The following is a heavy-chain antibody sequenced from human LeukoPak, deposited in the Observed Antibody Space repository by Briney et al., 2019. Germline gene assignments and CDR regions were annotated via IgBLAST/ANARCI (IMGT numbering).Heavy chain of an antibody. V-gene: IGHV3-33*01. CDR2: IWYDGSNK. J-gene: IGHJ6*04. Sequence: PGRSLRLSCAASGFTFSSYGMHWVRQAPGKGLGWVAVIWYDGSNKYYADTVKGRFTISRDNSKNTLYLQMNSLRAEDTAVYYCARDGYDILTGYHPWYYGMDVWGKGTTVTVSS. CDR3: ARDGYDILTGYHPWYYGMDV. D-gene: IGHD3-9*01. CDR1: GFTFSSYG.